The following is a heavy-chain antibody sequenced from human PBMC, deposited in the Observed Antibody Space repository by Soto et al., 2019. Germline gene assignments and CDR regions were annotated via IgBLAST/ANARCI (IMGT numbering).Heavy chain of an antibody. CDR3: ARELXVVPAAIGSYYYYGMDV. CDR1: GYTFTGYY. J-gene: IGHJ6*02. CDR2: INPNSGGT. D-gene: IGHD2-2*02. Sequence: ASVKVSCKAAGYTFTGYYMHWVRQAPGQGLEWRGWINPNSGGTNYAQKFQGWVTMTRDTSISTAYMELSRLRSDDTAVYYCARELXVVPAAIGSYYYYGMDVWGPGTTVTVSS. V-gene: IGHV1-2*04.